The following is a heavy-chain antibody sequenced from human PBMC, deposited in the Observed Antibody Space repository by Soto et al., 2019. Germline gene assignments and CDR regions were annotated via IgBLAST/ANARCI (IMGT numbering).Heavy chain of an antibody. J-gene: IGHJ6*02. CDR3: AKPLYYDSAGYYYNYYYGMDV. Sequence: GGSLRLSCAASGFTFSNYAMIWVRQAPRKGLEWVSIISPSGGSTYYADSVKGRFTISRDNSKNTLYVQMNSLRAEDTALYYCAKPLYYDSAGYYYNYYYGMDVWGQGTTVTVSS. D-gene: IGHD3-22*01. CDR2: ISPSGGST. CDR1: GFTFSNYA. V-gene: IGHV3-23*01.